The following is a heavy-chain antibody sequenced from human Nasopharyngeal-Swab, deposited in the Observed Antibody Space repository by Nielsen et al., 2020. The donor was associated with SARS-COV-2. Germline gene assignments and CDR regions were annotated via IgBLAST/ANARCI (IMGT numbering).Heavy chain of an antibody. D-gene: IGHD3-3*01. V-gene: IGHV3-7*01. Sequence: VRQAPGKGLEWVANIKHNGSREFYVDSVKGRFTILRDNAKNSLYLQMNSLRSEDTAVYYCARDPGVNTIFGVADPYYYMDVWGKGTTVTVSS. CDR2: IKHNGSRE. CDR3: ARDPGVNTIFGVADPYYYMDV. J-gene: IGHJ6*03.